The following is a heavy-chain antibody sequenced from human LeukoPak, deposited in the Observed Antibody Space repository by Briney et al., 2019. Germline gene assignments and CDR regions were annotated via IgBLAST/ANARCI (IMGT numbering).Heavy chain of an antibody. J-gene: IGHJ4*02. CDR2: INSDGSST. CDR3: ASLYYYDSSGYLPLDY. CDR1: GFTFSSYW. D-gene: IGHD3-22*01. Sequence: GGSLRLSCAASGFTFSSYWMNWVRQAPGKGLVWVSRINSDGSSTSYADSVKGRFTISRDNAKNTLYLQMNSLRAEDTAVYYCASLYYYDSSGYLPLDYWGQGTLVTVSS. V-gene: IGHV3-74*01.